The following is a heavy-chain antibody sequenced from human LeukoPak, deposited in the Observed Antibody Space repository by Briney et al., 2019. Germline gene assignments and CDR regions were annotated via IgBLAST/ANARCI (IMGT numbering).Heavy chain of an antibody. CDR3: ARATGTGRFDY. D-gene: IGHD1-1*01. CDR1: GGSISSYY. V-gene: IGHV4-59*01. CDR2: IYYSGST. J-gene: IGHJ4*02. Sequence: PSETLSLTCTVSGGSISSYYWSWIRQPPGKGLEWIGYIYYSGSTNYNPSLKSRVTISVDTSKNQLSLKLSSVTAADTAVYYCARATGTGRFDYWGQGTLVTVSS.